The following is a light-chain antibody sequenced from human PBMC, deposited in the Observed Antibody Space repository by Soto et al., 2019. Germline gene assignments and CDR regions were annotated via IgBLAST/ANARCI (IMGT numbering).Light chain of an antibody. V-gene: IGKV1-5*01. CDR2: DAS. CDR1: QSIKNW. Sequence: DIQMTQSPSTLSASVGDRVTITCRASQSIKNWLAWYQQKPGKAPKVLIYDASRLESGVPPRFSGSGSGTEFTLTISGLQPADFATYYCQPYNGYSWTFGQGTKVEIK. CDR3: QPYNGYSWT. J-gene: IGKJ1*01.